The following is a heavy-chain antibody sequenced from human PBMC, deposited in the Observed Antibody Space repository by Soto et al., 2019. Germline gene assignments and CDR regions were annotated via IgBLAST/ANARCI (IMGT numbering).Heavy chain of an antibody. CDR1: GFTFSNAW. V-gene: IGHV3-15*07. CDR3: TTEGYCISTSCYLFSSFDP. CDR2: IKSKTDGGTT. Sequence: TGGSLRLSCAASGFTFSNAWMNWVRQAPGKGLEWVGRIKSKTDGGTTDYAAPVKGRFTISRDDSKNTLYLQMNSLKTEDTAVYYCTTEGYCISTSCYLFSSFDPWGQGTLVTVSS. D-gene: IGHD2-2*01. J-gene: IGHJ5*02.